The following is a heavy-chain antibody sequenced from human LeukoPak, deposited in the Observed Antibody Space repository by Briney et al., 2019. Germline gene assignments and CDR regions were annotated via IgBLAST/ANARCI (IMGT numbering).Heavy chain of an antibody. J-gene: IGHJ4*02. CDR1: GFIFSSYG. CDR2: IWYDGSNK. D-gene: IGHD7-27*01. V-gene: IGHV3-33*07. Sequence: PGGSLRLSCAASGFIFSSYGMYWVRQAPGKGLEWVAVIWYDGSNKYYADSVKGRFTISRDNAKNMLYLQMNSLRAEDTAVYYCVRDPNWGNDHWGQGILVTVSS. CDR3: VRDPNWGNDH.